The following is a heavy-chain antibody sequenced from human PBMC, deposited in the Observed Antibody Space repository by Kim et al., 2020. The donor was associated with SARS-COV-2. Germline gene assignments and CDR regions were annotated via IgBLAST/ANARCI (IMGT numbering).Heavy chain of an antibody. CDR3: ATGFYYYVSGRSYALDV. V-gene: IGHV3-23*01. J-gene: IGHJ6*02. CDR2: IGGSGTTT. Sequence: GGSLRLSCAASGFTFSRHDMTWVRQAPGKGLEWVSVIGGSGTTTYYADSVKGRFTISRDNSKNTLSLQIDSLRAEDTAVYYCATGFYYYVSGRSYALDVWGQGTTVTVSS. CDR1: GFTFSRHD. D-gene: IGHD3-10*01.